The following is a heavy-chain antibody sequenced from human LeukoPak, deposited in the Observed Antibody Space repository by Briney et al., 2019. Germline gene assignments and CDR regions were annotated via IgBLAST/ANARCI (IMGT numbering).Heavy chain of an antibody. D-gene: IGHD6-19*01. CDR3: ARVPKNSSGWYH. CDR2: INPNSGGT. J-gene: IGHJ5*02. Sequence: ASVKVSCKASGYTFTSYGISWVRQAPGQGLEWMGRINPNSGGTNYAQKFQGRVTMTRDTSISTAYMELSRLRPDDTAVYYCARVPKNSSGWYHWGQGTLVTVSP. CDR1: GYTFTSYG. V-gene: IGHV1-2*06.